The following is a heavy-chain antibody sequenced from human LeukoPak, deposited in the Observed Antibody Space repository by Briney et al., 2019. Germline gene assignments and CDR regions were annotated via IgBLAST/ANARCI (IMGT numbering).Heavy chain of an antibody. V-gene: IGHV3-7*01. J-gene: IGHJ4*02. CDR2: IKQDGSEK. CDR3: ARDRISVAATETSFDY. Sequence: SGGSLRLSFAASGFTFSSYWMSWVRPAPGKGMEWVANIKQDGSEKYYVDSVKGRFTISRDNAKNSLYLQMNSLRAEDTAVCYCARDRISVAATETSFDYWGQGTLVTVSS. D-gene: IGHD6-19*01. CDR1: GFTFSSYW.